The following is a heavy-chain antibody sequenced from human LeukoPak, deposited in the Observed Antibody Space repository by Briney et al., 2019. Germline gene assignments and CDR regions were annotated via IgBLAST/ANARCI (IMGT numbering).Heavy chain of an antibody. CDR2: IIPIFGTA. Sequence: ASVKASCKASGGTFSSYAISWVRQAPGQGLEWMGGIIPIFGTANYAQKFQGRVTITADESTSTAYMELSSLRSEDTAVYYCARAYYYDSSGYPGECMDVWGQGTTVTVSS. D-gene: IGHD3-22*01. CDR3: ARAYYYDSSGYPGECMDV. J-gene: IGHJ6*02. CDR1: GGTFSSYA. V-gene: IGHV1-69*13.